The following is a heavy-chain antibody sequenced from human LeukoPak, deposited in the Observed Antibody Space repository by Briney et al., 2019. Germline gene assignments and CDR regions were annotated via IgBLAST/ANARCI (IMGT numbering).Heavy chain of an antibody. V-gene: IGHV3-43*02. CDR1: GFTFDDFA. CDR2: ISGDGGST. Sequence: QPGRSLRLSCAASGFTFDDFAMHWVRQVPGKGLEWVSVISGDGGSTFYEDSVKGRFTISRDNSKNSLYLQMNSLRTEDAALYYCAKDLMGPNPGYSGYWGQGTLVTVSS. D-gene: IGHD1-26*01. J-gene: IGHJ4*02. CDR3: AKDLMGPNPGYSGY.